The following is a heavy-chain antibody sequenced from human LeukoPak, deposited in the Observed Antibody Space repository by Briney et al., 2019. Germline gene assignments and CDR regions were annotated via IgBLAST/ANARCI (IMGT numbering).Heavy chain of an antibody. D-gene: IGHD5-18*01. V-gene: IGHV4-4*07. CDR1: GGSISSYY. J-gene: IGHJ4*02. Sequence: PSDTLSLTCTVSGGSISSYYWRWIRQPAGKGLEWIGRIYPSGSTNYNPSLKSRVTMSVDTSKNQFSPKLSSVTAADTAVYYCARVGTGYRYPFDYWGQGTLVTVSS. CDR2: IYPSGST. CDR3: ARVGTGYRYPFDY.